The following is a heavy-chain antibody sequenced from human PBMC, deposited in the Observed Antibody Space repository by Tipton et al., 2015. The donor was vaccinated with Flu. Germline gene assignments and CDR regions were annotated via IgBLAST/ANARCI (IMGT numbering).Heavy chain of an antibody. CDR3: ARSTYYYGSGSSDY. CDR1: GGSISSNSYY. D-gene: IGHD3-10*01. Sequence: TLSLTCTVSGGSISSNSYYWGWIRQPPGKGLEWIGHISYSGSTNYNPSLNSRVTMSVDTSKNQISLKLSSVTAADTAVYYCARSTYYYGSGSSDYWGQGTLVTVSS. CDR2: ISYSGST. V-gene: IGHV4-61*05. J-gene: IGHJ4*02.